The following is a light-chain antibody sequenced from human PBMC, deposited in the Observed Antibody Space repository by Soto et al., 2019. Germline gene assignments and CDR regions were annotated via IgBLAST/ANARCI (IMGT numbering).Light chain of an antibody. J-gene: IGLJ2*01. CDR2: NNN. CDR3: AAWDDSLNIVT. CDR1: SSNIGSNP. Sequence: QAVLTQPPSASGTPGQRVTISCSGSSSNIGSNPVNWYQQLPGTAPKLLIYNNNQRPSGVPDRFSGSKSGTSASLALSGLQSEDEADYYCAAWDDSLNIVTFGGGTKLTVL. V-gene: IGLV1-44*01.